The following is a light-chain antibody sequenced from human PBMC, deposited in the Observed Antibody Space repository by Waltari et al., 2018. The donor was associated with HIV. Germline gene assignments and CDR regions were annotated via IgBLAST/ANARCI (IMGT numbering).Light chain of an antibody. CDR2: KAS. J-gene: IGKJ4*01. V-gene: IGKV1-5*03. Sequence: DIQMTQSPSTLSASVGDRVTITCRASQSINTYLAWYQQKPGKAPKLLIYKASSLQSGVPSRFSGSGSGTEFTLTISSLQPDDFASYYCQQYDDWPPLSFGGGTRVEIK. CDR1: QSINTY. CDR3: QQYDDWPPLS.